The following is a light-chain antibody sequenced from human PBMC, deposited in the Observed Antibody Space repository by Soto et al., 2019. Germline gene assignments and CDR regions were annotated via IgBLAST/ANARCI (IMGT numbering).Light chain of an antibody. CDR2: QVT. Sequence: QSVLAQPASVSGSPGQSITISCTGTSSDIGGYYYVSWYQHHPGKAPKLLIYQVTNRPSRVSNRFSGSKSGNTASLTISGLQADDEADYYCTSYSSSDTCDVFGRGTKVTVL. V-gene: IGLV2-14*01. CDR1: SSDIGGYYY. J-gene: IGLJ1*01. CDR3: TSYSSSDTCDV.